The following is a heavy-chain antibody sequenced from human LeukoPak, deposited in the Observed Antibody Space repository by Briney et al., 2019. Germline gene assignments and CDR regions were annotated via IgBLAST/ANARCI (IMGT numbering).Heavy chain of an antibody. CDR1: GFTVSSNY. J-gene: IGHJ4*02. Sequence: GGSLRLSCAASGFTVSSNYMSWFRQAPGKGLEWVSVIYSGGSTYYADSVKGRFTISRDNSKNTLYLQMNSLRAEDTAVYYCARDAGLGGGPYFDYWGQGTLVTVSS. CDR3: ARDAGLGGGPYFDY. V-gene: IGHV3-66*02. CDR2: IYSGGST. D-gene: IGHD1-26*01.